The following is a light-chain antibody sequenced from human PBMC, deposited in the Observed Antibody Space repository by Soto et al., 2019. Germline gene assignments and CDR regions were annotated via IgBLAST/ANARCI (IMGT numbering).Light chain of an antibody. Sequence: QLVLTQPRSVSGSPGQSVTISCTGTSSDVGDYDYVSWYQQHPGKAPKLMIYDVSKRPSGVPDRFSGSKSGNTASLTISGLQAEDEADYHCCSYAGSYTWVFGGGTKVTVL. CDR3: CSYAGSYTWV. CDR1: SSDVGDYDY. V-gene: IGLV2-11*01. CDR2: DVS. J-gene: IGLJ3*02.